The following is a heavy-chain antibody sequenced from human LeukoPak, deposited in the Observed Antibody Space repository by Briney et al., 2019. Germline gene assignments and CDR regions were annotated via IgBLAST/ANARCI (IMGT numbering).Heavy chain of an antibody. J-gene: IGHJ4*02. V-gene: IGHV3-23*01. CDR1: GFTFNTYA. Sequence: GGSLRLSCAASGFTFNTYAMSWVRQAPGKGLEWVSGISVSGGTTYYIDSAKGRFTISRDNSKNTLYLQMNSLRAEDTAVYYCAKGGNPDYWGQGTLVTVSP. CDR3: AKGGNPDY. CDR2: ISVSGGTT. D-gene: IGHD1-26*01.